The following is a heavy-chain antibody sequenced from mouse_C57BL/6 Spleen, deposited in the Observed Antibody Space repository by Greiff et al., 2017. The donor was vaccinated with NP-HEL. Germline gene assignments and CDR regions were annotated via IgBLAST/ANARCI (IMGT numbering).Heavy chain of an antibody. J-gene: IGHJ2*01. CDR1: GYAFSSSW. V-gene: IGHV1-82*01. Sequence: QVQLQQSGPELVKPGASVKISCKASGYAFSSSWMNWVKQRPGKGLEWIGRIYPGDGDTNYNGKFKGKATLTADKSSSTAYMQLSSLTSEDSAVYFCARRTGTGVYFDYWGQGTTLTVSS. D-gene: IGHD4-1*01. CDR2: IYPGDGDT. CDR3: ARRTGTGVYFDY.